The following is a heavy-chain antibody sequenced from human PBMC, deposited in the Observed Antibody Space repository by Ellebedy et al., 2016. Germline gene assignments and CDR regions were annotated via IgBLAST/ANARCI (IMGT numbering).Heavy chain of an antibody. CDR1: GYTFTGYY. D-gene: IGHD2-2*01. Sequence: ASVKVSXXASGYTFTGYYIHWVRQAPGQGLEWMGWINPNSGGTNYAQKFQGRVTMTRETSITTAYMELSRLRSDDTAVYYCARGVVVPAALRYYYYGMDVWGQGTTVTVSS. V-gene: IGHV1-2*02. CDR3: ARGVVVPAALRYYYYGMDV. J-gene: IGHJ6*02. CDR2: INPNSGGT.